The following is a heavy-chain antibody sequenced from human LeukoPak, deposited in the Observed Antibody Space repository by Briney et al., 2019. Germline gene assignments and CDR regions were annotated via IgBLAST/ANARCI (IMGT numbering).Heavy chain of an antibody. CDR3: ARVMWGTYFYYFDY. CDR1: GGSVSSSSYY. Sequence: HPSETLSLTCTVSGGSVSSSSYYWGWIRQPPGKGLEWIGSIYYSGRTYYNPSLKSRVTISLDTSKNQFSLKLSSVTAADTAVYFCARVMWGTYFYYFDYWGQGTLVTVSS. D-gene: IGHD1-26*01. J-gene: IGHJ4*02. V-gene: IGHV4-39*07. CDR2: IYYSGRT.